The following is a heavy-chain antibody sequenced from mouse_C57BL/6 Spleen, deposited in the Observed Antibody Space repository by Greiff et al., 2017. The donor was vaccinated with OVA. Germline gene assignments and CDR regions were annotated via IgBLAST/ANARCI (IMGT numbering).Heavy chain of an antibody. Sequence: QVQLQQSGPELVKPGASVKISCKASGYSFTSYYIHWVKQRPGQGLEWIGWIYPGSGNTKYNEKFKGKATLTADTSSSTAYMQLSSLTSEDSAVYYCAVGVGYYGSNWYFDVWGTGTTVTVSS. CDR1: GYSFTSYY. CDR2: IYPGSGNT. CDR3: AVGVGYYGSNWYFDV. J-gene: IGHJ1*03. D-gene: IGHD1-1*01. V-gene: IGHV1-66*01.